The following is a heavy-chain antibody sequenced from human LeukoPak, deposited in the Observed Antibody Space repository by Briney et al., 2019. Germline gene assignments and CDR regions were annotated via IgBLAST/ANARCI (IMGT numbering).Heavy chain of an antibody. V-gene: IGHV3-21*01. D-gene: IGHD2-21*02. CDR1: GFTFSSYS. Sequence: GGSLRLSRAASGFTFSSYSMNWVRQAPGKGLEWVSSISSSSSYIYYADSVKGRFTISRDNAKNSLYLQMNSLRAEDTAVYYCARVAYCGGDCYSYYFDYWGQGTLVTVSS. CDR3: ARVAYCGGDCYSYYFDY. CDR2: ISSSSSYI. J-gene: IGHJ4*02.